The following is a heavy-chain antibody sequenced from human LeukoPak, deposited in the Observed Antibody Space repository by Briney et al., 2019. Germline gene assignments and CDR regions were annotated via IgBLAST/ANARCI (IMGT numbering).Heavy chain of an antibody. CDR1: GYTFTSYD. Sequence: ASAKVSCKASGYTFTSYDINSVRQATGQRLEWMGWMNLNSGNTGYAQKFQGRVTMTRNTSISTAYMELSSLRSEETAVYYGARDGEWFGELSYYYYMDVWGKGTTVTVSS. CDR2: MNLNSGNT. D-gene: IGHD3-10*01. J-gene: IGHJ6*03. V-gene: IGHV1-8*01. CDR3: ARDGEWFGELSYYYYMDV.